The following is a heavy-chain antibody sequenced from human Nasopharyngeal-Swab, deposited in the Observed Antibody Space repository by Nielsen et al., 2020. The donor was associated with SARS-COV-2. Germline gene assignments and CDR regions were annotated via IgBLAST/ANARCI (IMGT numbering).Heavy chain of an antibody. CDR2: IKQDGSEK. J-gene: IGHJ6*02. V-gene: IGHV3-7*03. CDR3: ARDSTYYYYYGMDV. Sequence: WIRQPPGKGLEWVANIKQDGSEKYYVVSVKGRFTISRDNAKNSLYLQMNSLRAEDTAVYYCARDSTYYYYYGMDVWGQGTTVTVSS.